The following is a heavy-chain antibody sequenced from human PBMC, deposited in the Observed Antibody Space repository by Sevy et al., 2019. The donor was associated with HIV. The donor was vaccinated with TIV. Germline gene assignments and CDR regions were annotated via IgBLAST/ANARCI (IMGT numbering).Heavy chain of an antibody. V-gene: IGHV4-30-2*01. Sequence: SETLSLTCAVSGDSISSGGYSWNWIRQPPGKGLEWIGYMYHSGSTYYNPSLQSRVTISLDRSKNQFSLRVTSVTAADTAVYYCARGDPSNTFDYWGQGTLVTISS. CDR2: MYHSGST. J-gene: IGHJ4*02. CDR3: ARGDPSNTFDY. CDR1: GDSISSGGYS.